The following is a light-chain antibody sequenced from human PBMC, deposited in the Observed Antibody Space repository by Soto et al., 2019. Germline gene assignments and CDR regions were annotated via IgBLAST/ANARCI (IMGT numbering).Light chain of an antibody. J-gene: IGKJ3*01. CDR1: QSVSSSY. CDR2: GAS. V-gene: IGKV3-20*01. Sequence: EIVWTQSPGTLSFSLGERATLSCRASQSVSSSYLAWYQQKPGQAPRLLIYGASGRATGIPDRFTGSGSGTDFNLTISRLEPEDFAVYYGQQYGSSPLFTFGPGTKVDI. CDR3: QQYGSSPLFT.